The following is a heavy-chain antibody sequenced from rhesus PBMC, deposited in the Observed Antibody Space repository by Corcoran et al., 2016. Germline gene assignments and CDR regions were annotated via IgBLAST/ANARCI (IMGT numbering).Heavy chain of an antibody. CDR2: IYGSGGDT. D-gene: IGHD3-34*01. CDR1: GGSISDDYY. J-gene: IGHJ4*01. V-gene: IGHV4-106*01. CDR3: ARAFWGDSVISDY. Sequence: QVQLQESGPGLVKPSETLSLTCAVSGGSISDDYYWSWIRKPPGKGMEWIGYIYGSGGDTNYKPSRKKRVTSSIDTSKNQFSLKLSSVTAADTAVYYCARAFWGDSVISDYWGQGVLVTVSS.